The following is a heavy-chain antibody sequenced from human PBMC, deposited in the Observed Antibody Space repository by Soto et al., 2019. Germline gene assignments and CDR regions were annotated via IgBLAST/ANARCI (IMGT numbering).Heavy chain of an antibody. CDR1: GYPFTTYA. J-gene: IGHJ4*02. Sequence: QVQLVQSGAEVKKPGASVKVSCKASGYPFTTYAIHWVRQAPGQRLEWMGWISTDNGNTKYSQKFPGRLTITRDTSATTAYMEMSSLRSEDTAVYYGARDRMGEAGPPRAYWGQGSLVTVSS. V-gene: IGHV1-3*04. CDR2: ISTDNGNT. D-gene: IGHD1-26*01. CDR3: ARDRMGEAGPPRAY.